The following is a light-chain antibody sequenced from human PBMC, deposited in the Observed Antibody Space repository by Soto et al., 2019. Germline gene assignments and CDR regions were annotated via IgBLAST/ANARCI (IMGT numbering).Light chain of an antibody. V-gene: IGKV1-5*03. CDR1: QSIQFW. Sequence: DFQMTQSPSTLSASVGDRVTITCRASQSIQFWLAWYQQKPGKAPKLLIQKASSLESGVPSRFSASGSGTDFALTISSLQPDDFATYYCQQYYSSSSFGRGTKVEVK. CDR3: QQYYSSSS. CDR2: KAS. J-gene: IGKJ1*01.